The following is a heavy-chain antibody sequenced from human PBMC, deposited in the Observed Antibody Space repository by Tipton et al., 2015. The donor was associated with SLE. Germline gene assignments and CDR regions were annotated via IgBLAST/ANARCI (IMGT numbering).Heavy chain of an antibody. Sequence: SLRLSCAASGFTFSDYWMSWVRQAPGKGLEWVSVIYGGGSTYYADSVKGRFTISRDNSKNTLYLQMNSLRAEDTAVYFCAREECSGGSCFDFWGQGTLVTVSS. CDR2: IYGGGST. J-gene: IGHJ4*02. V-gene: IGHV3-53*05. CDR3: AREECSGGSCFDF. D-gene: IGHD2-15*01. CDR1: GFTFSDYW.